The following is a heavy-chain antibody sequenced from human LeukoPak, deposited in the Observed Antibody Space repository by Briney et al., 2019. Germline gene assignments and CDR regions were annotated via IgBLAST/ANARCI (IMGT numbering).Heavy chain of an antibody. V-gene: IGHV1-18*01. J-gene: IGHJ4*02. CDR2: INAYNGNT. D-gene: IGHD3-16*01. CDR3: ARDGFRGPSDY. CDR1: GYTFNSYR. Sequence: GASVNDSCKASGYTFNSYRINWVRQAPGQGLEWMGSINAYNGNTNYAQKVQGRVTMTTDTSTSTAYMELRSLRSDDTALYYCARDGFRGPSDYWGQGALVTVSS.